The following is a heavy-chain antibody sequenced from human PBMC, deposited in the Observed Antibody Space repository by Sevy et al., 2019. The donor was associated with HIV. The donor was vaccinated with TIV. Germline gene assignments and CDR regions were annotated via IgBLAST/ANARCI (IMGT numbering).Heavy chain of an antibody. CDR3: ASTSYSSSWYNAFDI. D-gene: IGHD6-13*01. CDR1: GYSFTSYW. CDR2: IDPSDSYT. V-gene: IGHV5-10-1*01. Sequence: GESLKISCKGSGYSFTSYWISWVRQMPGKGLEWMGRIDPSDSYTNYSPSFQGHVTISADKSISTAYLQCSSLKASDTAMYYCASTSYSSSWYNAFDIWGQGTMVTVSS. J-gene: IGHJ3*02.